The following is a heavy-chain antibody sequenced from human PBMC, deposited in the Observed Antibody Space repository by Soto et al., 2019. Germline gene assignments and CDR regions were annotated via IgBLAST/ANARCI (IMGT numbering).Heavy chain of an antibody. CDR2: ILHSGST. Sequence: NPSETLSLTCSVPGGSVSISTYYWAWVRQTPGTGLEWLGSILHSGSTYYNPSLKSRLTLSVDTSEDQFSLNLSSVTATDTGVYYCATLPAAMYFYGSDVWGPGTTVTV. CDR3: ATLPAAMYFYGSDV. D-gene: IGHD2-2*01. J-gene: IGHJ6*02. CDR1: GGSVSISTYY. V-gene: IGHV4-39*01.